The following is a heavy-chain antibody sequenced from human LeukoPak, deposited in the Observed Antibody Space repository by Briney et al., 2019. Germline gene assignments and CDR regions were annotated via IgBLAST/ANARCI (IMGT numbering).Heavy chain of an antibody. D-gene: IGHD2-15*01. CDR1: GFAPSSYW. Sequence: PGGSLRLSCAASGFAPSSYWMHWVRQAPGKGLVWVSRINIDGRSTIYADSVKGRFTISRDNAKNTLYLQMNSLRAEDTAVYYCASLSSIDYWGQGTLVTVSS. J-gene: IGHJ4*02. CDR2: INIDGRST. CDR3: ASLSSIDY. V-gene: IGHV3-74*01.